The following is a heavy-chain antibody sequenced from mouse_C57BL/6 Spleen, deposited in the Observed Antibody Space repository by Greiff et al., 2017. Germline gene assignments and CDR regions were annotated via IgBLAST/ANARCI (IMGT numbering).Heavy chain of an antibody. V-gene: IGHV1-76*01. J-gene: IGHJ4*01. CDR1: GYTFTDYY. D-gene: IGHD2-12*01. Sequence: QVQLQQSGAELVRPGASVKLSCKASGYTFTDYYINWVKQRPGQGLEWIARIYPGSGNTYYNEKFKGKATLTAEKSSSTAYMQLSSLTSEDSAVYFCARRCPYSAMDYWGQGTSVTVSS. CDR3: ARRCPYSAMDY. CDR2: IYPGSGNT.